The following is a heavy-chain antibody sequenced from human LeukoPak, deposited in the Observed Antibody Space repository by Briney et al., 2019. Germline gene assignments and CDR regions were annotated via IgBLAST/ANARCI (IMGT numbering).Heavy chain of an antibody. V-gene: IGHV4-31*03. Sequence: SETLSLTCTVSGGSISSGGYCWSWIRQHPGKGLEWIGYIYYSGRTYYNPSLKSRVTISVDTSKNQFSLKLSSVTAADTAVYYCARVFGSGSSPVFDYWGQGTLVTVSS. CDR1: GGSISSGGYC. CDR2: IYYSGRT. J-gene: IGHJ4*02. CDR3: ARVFGSGSSPVFDY. D-gene: IGHD1-26*01.